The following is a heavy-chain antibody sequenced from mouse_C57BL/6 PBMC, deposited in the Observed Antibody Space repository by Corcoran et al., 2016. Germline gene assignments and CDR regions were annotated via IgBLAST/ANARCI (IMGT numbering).Heavy chain of an antibody. D-gene: IGHD1-1*02. J-gene: IGHJ2*01. CDR3: APGSYGYFDY. V-gene: IGHV9-3*01. Sequence: QIQLVQSGPELKKPGETVKISCKASGYTFTTYGMSWVKQAPGKGLKWMGWINTYSGVPTYADDFKGRFAFSLETSASTAYLQINNLKNEDTATDFCAPGSYGYFDYWGQGTTLTVSS. CDR1: GYTFTTYG. CDR2: INTYSGVP.